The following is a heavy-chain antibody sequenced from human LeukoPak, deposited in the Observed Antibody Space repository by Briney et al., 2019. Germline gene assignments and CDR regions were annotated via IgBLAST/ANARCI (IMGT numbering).Heavy chain of an antibody. D-gene: IGHD5-18*01. J-gene: IGHJ3*02. CDR2: INPNSGGT. CDR1: GYTFTGYY. Sequence: ASVKVSCTASGYTFTGYYMHWVRQAPGQGLEWMGRINPNSGGTNYAQKFQGRVTMTRDTSISTAYMELSRLRSDDTAVYYCARDYGLDTAMVAHDAFDIWGQGTMVTVSS. CDR3: ARDYGLDTAMVAHDAFDI. V-gene: IGHV1-2*06.